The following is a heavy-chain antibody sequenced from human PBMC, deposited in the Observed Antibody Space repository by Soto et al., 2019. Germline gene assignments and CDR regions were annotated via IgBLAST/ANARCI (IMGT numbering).Heavy chain of an antibody. D-gene: IGHD2-15*01. Sequence: QVPLVQSGAEVKKPGASVKVSCKASGYTFTGYYMHWVRQAPGQGLEWMGWINPNSGGTNYAQKFQGWVTMTRDTSISTAYMELSRLRSDDTAVYYCARGGYCSGGSCYLGNFDYWGQGTLVTVSS. V-gene: IGHV1-2*04. CDR2: INPNSGGT. CDR3: ARGGYCSGGSCYLGNFDY. J-gene: IGHJ4*02. CDR1: GYTFTGYY.